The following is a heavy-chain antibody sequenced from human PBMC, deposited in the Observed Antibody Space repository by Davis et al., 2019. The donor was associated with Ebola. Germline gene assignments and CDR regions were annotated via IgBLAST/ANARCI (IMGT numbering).Heavy chain of an antibody. CDR3: ARDGGYQFDYGDYVGFLDY. V-gene: IGHV3-48*03. Sequence: GESLKISCAASGFTFSSYEMNWVRQAPGKGLEWVSYISSSGSTIYYADSVKGRFTISRDNAKNSLYLQMNSLRAEDTAVYYCARDGGYQFDYGDYVGFLDYWGQGTLVTVSS. CDR1: GFTFSSYE. J-gene: IGHJ4*02. D-gene: IGHD4-17*01. CDR2: ISSSGSTI.